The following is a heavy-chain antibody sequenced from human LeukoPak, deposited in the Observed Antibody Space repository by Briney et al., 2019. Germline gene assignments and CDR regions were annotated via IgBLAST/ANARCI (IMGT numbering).Heavy chain of an antibody. J-gene: IGHJ3*02. D-gene: IGHD2-21*01. CDR2: IKHDETEK. Sequence: PGGSLRLSCAASGFTLTTYWMSWIRQAPGKGLEWVANIKHDETEKYYVDPVKGRFTISRDNAKNSLYLQMNSLRAEDTAVYYCARDYSDGRTAPGAFDIWGQGTMVTVSS. V-gene: IGHV3-7*01. CDR1: GFTLTTYW. CDR3: ARDYSDGRTAPGAFDI.